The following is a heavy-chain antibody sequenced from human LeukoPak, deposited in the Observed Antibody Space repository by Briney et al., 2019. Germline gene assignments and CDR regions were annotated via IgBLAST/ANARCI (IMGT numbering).Heavy chain of an antibody. CDR3: ARATHYYESSGYDY. Sequence: PGGSLRLSCAASGFTFDDYGMSWVRQAPGKGLEWVSGINWNGGSTGCADSVKGRFTISRDNAKNSLYLQMNSLRAEDTALYYCARATHYYESSGYDYWGQGTLVTVSS. CDR1: GFTFDDYG. V-gene: IGHV3-20*04. J-gene: IGHJ4*02. CDR2: INWNGGST. D-gene: IGHD3-22*01.